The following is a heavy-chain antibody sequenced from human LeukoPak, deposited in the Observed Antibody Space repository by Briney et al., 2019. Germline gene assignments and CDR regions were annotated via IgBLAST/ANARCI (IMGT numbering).Heavy chain of an antibody. CDR3: AGQGRGYFDY. V-gene: IGHV4-59*08. CDR1: GGSVSSYF. Sequence: PSETLSLTCTVSGGSVSSYFWSWIRQPPGKGLEWIGYISYDGNTNYNPSLKSRVTLSVDTSKNQFSLKLSSVTAADTAVYYCAGQGRGYFDYWGQGTLVTVSS. CDR2: ISYDGNT. J-gene: IGHJ4*02.